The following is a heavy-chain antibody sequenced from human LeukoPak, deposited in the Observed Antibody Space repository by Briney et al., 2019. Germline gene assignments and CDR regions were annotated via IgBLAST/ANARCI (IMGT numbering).Heavy chain of an antibody. CDR1: GGSISSGGYS. CDR3: ARALEGAFDI. CDR2: IYHSGST. J-gene: IGHJ3*02. V-gene: IGHV4-30-2*01. Sequence: KSSETLSLTCAVPGGSISSGGYSWSWIRQPPGKGLEWIGYIYHSGSTYYNPSLKSRVTISVDRSKNQFSLKLSSVTAADTAVYYCARALEGAFDIWGQGTMVTVSS.